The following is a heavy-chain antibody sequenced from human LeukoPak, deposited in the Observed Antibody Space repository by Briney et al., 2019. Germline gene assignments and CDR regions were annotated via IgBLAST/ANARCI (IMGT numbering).Heavy chain of an antibody. CDR2: IYYSGST. V-gene: IGHV4-59*01. CDR1: GDSFKSYY. D-gene: IGHD3-3*01. J-gene: IGHJ5*01. Sequence: SETLSLTCTVSGDSFKSYYWSWIRQPPGKGLEWIGYIYYSGSTNYNPSLKSRVTISVDTSKNQFSLKLNSVTAADTAVYYCARGRNLEWFDYWGQGTLVTVSS. CDR3: ARGRNLEWFDY.